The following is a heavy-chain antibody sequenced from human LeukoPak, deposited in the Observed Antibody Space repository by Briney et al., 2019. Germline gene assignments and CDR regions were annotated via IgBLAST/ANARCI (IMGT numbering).Heavy chain of an antibody. D-gene: IGHD3-9*01. CDR3: AKSRSNCDILTGYYPLDP. V-gene: IGHV3-23*01. CDR1: GFTFSSYA. J-gene: IGHJ5*02. CDR2: ISDSGGST. Sequence: EGSLRLSCAASGFTFSSYAMSWVRQAPGRGLEWVSAISDSGGSTYYADSVKGGFTISRDNSKNTLYLQMNSLRAEETAVYYGAKSRSNCDILTGYYPLDPWGQGTLVTVSS.